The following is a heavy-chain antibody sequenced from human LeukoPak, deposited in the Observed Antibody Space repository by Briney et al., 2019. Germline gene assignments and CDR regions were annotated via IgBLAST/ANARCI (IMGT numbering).Heavy chain of an antibody. V-gene: IGHV1-2*02. Sequence: ASVKVPCKASGYTFTGYYMHWVRQAPGQGLEWMGWINPNSGGTNYAQKFQGRVTMTRDTSISTAYMELSRLRSDDTAVYYCARVLRRYNWNDGDYYYYYMDVWGKGTTVTVSS. J-gene: IGHJ6*03. D-gene: IGHD1-20*01. CDR3: ARVLRRYNWNDGDYYYYYMDV. CDR1: GYTFTGYY. CDR2: INPNSGGT.